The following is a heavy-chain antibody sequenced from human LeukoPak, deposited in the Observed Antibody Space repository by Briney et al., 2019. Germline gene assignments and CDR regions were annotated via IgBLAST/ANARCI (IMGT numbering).Heavy chain of an antibody. CDR3: ARGTWRFDYGDSGFDP. J-gene: IGHJ5*02. D-gene: IGHD4-17*01. V-gene: IGHV3-21*01. CDR2: INNSSNYI. Sequence: GGSLRLSCAASGFTFSTYTMNWVRQAPGKGLEWVSSINNSSNYIYYADSVKGRFTISRDNSKNTLYLQMNSLRAEDTAVYYCARGTWRFDYGDSGFDPWGQGTLVTVSS. CDR1: GFTFSTYT.